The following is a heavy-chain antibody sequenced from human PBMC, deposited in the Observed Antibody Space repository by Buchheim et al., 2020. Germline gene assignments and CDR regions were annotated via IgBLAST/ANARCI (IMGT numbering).Heavy chain of an antibody. J-gene: IGHJ5*02. D-gene: IGHD2-15*01. Sequence: QVQLQESGPGLVKPSQTLSLTCTVSGGSISSGSYYWSWIRQPAGKGLEWIGRIYTSGSTNYNPSLKSRVTISVDTSKNQFSLKLSSVTAADTAVYYCARDRAGTYCSGGSCYFVYWFDPWGQGTL. CDR3: ARDRAGTYCSGGSCYFVYWFDP. V-gene: IGHV4-61*02. CDR2: IYTSGST. CDR1: GGSISSGSYY.